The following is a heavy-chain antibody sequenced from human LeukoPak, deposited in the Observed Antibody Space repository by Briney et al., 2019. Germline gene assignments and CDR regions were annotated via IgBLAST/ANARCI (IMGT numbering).Heavy chain of an antibody. CDR2: VTGSGGDT. CDR1: GFTFSNYA. V-gene: IGHV3-23*01. Sequence: GGSLRLSCAASGFTFSNYAMSWVRQTPGKGLECVSVVTGSGGDTYYTGSVNGRFTISRDNSKNTLYLQMNSLRAEDTAVYYCARGTLEHCSGASCYPLDSWGQGTLVSVSS. D-gene: IGHD2-15*01. J-gene: IGHJ5*01. CDR3: ARGTLEHCSGASCYPLDS.